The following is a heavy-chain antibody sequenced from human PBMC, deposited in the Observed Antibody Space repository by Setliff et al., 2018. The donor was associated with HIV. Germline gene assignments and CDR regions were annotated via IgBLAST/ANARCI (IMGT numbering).Heavy chain of an antibody. D-gene: IGHD3-22*01. Sequence: LSLTCIVSGASISTYSWSWIRQSPGKGLECIGYISTSGSTNYNPSLKSRVTISLDTSKNQFSLKLTSVTAADTAVYYCARHPDSGFYYSPLLNNWYFDLWGPGTLVTV. CDR3: ARHPDSGFYYSPLLNNWYFDL. CDR1: GASISTYS. J-gene: IGHJ2*01. V-gene: IGHV4-4*09. CDR2: ISTSGST.